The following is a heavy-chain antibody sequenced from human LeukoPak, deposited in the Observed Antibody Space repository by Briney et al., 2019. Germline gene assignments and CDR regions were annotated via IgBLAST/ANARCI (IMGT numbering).Heavy chain of an antibody. Sequence: GGSLRLSCAASGFTFRSYSMNWVRQAPGKRLEWVSYISSSSSTIYYADSVKGRFTISRDNAKNSLYLQMNSLRDEDTAVYYCARVWGIAAAGGEIEYWGQGTLVTVSS. J-gene: IGHJ4*02. CDR2: ISSSSSTI. CDR1: GFTFRSYS. CDR3: ARVWGIAAAGGEIEY. V-gene: IGHV3-48*02. D-gene: IGHD6-13*01.